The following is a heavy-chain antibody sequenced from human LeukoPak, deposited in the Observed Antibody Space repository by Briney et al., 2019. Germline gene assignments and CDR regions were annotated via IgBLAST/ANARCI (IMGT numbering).Heavy chain of an antibody. V-gene: IGHV7-4-1*02. D-gene: IGHD3-10*01. J-gene: IGHJ5*02. CDR1: GYTFTSYA. Sequence: ASVKVSCKASGYTFTSYAMNWVRQAPGQGLEWMGWINTNTGNPTYAQGFTGRFVFSLDTSVSTAYLQISSLKAEDTAVYYCARGFGELFPRANWFDPWGQGTLVTVSS. CDR2: INTNTGNP. CDR3: ARGFGELFPRANWFDP.